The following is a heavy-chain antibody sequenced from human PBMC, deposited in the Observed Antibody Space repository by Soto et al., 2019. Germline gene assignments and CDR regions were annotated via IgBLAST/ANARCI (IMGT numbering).Heavy chain of an antibody. CDR3: ARVSGIYYYGMDV. CDR1: SGSFSGYF. V-gene: IGHV4-34*01. Sequence: SDTLSLTFAVYSGSFSGYFWSWIRQPPGKGLEWIGEINHSGSTNYNPSLKSRVTISVDTSKNQVSLKLSSVTAADTAVYYCARVSGIYYYGMDVWGQG. CDR2: INHSGST. D-gene: IGHD3-10*01. J-gene: IGHJ6*02.